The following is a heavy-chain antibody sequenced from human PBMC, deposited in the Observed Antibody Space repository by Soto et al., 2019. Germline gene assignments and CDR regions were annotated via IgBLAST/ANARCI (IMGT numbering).Heavy chain of an antibody. Sequence: EVQLLESGGGLVQPGGSLRLSCAASGFTFSSYAMSWVRQAPGKGLEWVSAISGSGGSTYYADSVKGRFTISRDNSKNTLYLQMNSLRAEDTAVYYCAKDRRYCTNGVCYWPLGNWFDPWGQGTLVTVSS. J-gene: IGHJ5*02. CDR2: ISGSGGST. D-gene: IGHD2-8*01. CDR1: GFTFSSYA. V-gene: IGHV3-23*01. CDR3: AKDRRYCTNGVCYWPLGNWFDP.